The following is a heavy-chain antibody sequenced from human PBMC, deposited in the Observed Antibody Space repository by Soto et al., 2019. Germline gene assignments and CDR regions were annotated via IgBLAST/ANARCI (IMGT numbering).Heavy chain of an antibody. Sequence: APVKVSCKASGYTFTGYYVHWVRQAPGQGLEWMGWINPNSGDTYLAQRFQGRVTMNRDTSIGTAYMELRGLTSDDTAEYYCAKGGAIVAAGTRVYLYNAMDVWGQGTTVTVSS. V-gene: IGHV1-2*02. CDR3: AKGGAIVAAGTRVYLYNAMDV. CDR2: INPNSGDT. J-gene: IGHJ6*02. D-gene: IGHD1-26*01. CDR1: GYTFTGYY.